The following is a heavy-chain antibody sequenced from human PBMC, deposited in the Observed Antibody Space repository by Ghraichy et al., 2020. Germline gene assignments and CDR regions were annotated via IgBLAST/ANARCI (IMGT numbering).Heavy chain of an antibody. J-gene: IGHJ3*02. Sequence: GESLRLSCAASGFSVSSYWMYWVRQAPGKGLEWVSRINSNGRMTNYANSVTGRFTISRDNSKNTLYLEMNDLRVEDTARYHCASFPLNWRNAFDIWGHGTMVTLSS. D-gene: IGHD3/OR15-3a*01. V-gene: IGHV3-74*01. CDR2: INSNGRMT. CDR3: ASFPLNWRNAFDI. CDR1: GFSVSSYW.